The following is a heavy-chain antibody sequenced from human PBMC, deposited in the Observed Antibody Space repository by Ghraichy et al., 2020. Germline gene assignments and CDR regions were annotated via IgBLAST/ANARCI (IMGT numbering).Heavy chain of an antibody. D-gene: IGHD6-13*01. Sequence: SETLSLTCAVYGGSFSGYYWSWIRQPPGKGLEWIGEINHSGSTNYNPSLKSRVTISVDTSKNQFSLKLSSVTAADTAVYYCARVRGIAAAGTIGFPYYYGGPYYYGMDVWGQGTTVTVSS. CDR1: GGSFSGYY. V-gene: IGHV4-34*01. CDR3: ARVRGIAAAGTIGFPYYYGGPYYYGMDV. CDR2: INHSGST. J-gene: IGHJ6*02.